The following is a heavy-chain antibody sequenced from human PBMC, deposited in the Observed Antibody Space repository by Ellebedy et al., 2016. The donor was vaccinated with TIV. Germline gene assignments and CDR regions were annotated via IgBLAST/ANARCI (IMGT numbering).Heavy chain of an antibody. CDR1: GFTFTTYT. V-gene: IGHV3-21*01. CDR2: ISSTSSYI. D-gene: IGHD6-6*01. Sequence: PGGSLRLSCAVSGFTFTTYTMNWGRTAPGKALEWVSSISSTSSYIYYADSLKGRFTIPRDNAKNSLYLQMNSLRAEDTAVYYCAEIGSSIEPLWGQGTMVTVSS. CDR3: AEIGSSIEPL. J-gene: IGHJ3*01.